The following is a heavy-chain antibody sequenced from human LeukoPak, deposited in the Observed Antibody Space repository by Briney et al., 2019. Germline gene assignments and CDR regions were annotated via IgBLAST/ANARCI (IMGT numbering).Heavy chain of an antibody. CDR2: INHSGRT. CDR1: GGSISSSSYY. D-gene: IGHD3-10*01. Sequence: SETLSLTCTVSGGSISSSSYYWGWIRQPPGKGLEWIGEINHSGRTNYNPSLKSRVTISVDTSKNQFSLKLSSVTAADTAVYYCARRRGPFDYWGQGTLVTVSS. CDR3: ARRRGPFDY. J-gene: IGHJ4*02. V-gene: IGHV4-39*07.